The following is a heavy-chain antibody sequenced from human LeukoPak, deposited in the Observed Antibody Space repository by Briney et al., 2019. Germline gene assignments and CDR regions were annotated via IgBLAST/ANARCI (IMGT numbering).Heavy chain of an antibody. V-gene: IGHV3-20*04. CDR2: INWNGGST. Sequence: PGGSLRLSCAASGFTFDDYGMSWVRQAPGKGLEWVSGINWNGGSTGYADSVKGRFTISRDNAKNSLYLQMNSLRAEDTALYYCARAVCGSTSCYTIGYYYYYMDVWGKGTTVTVSS. CDR3: ARAVCGSTSCYTIGYYYYYMDV. J-gene: IGHJ6*03. CDR1: GFTFDDYG. D-gene: IGHD2-2*02.